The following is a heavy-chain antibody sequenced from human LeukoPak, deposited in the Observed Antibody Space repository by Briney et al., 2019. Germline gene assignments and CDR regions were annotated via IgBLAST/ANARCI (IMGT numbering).Heavy chain of an antibody. CDR2: ITSSSSYI. J-gene: IGHJ4*02. D-gene: IGHD1-26*01. CDR3: AKSSGGLPRDYFDY. CDR1: GFTFSSYN. Sequence: AGGSLRLSCAASGFTFSSYNMNWVRQAPGKGLEWVSSITSSSSYIYYADSVKGRFTISRDNSKNTLYLQMNSLRAEDTAVYYCAKSSGGLPRDYFDYWGQGTLVTVSS. V-gene: IGHV3-21*01.